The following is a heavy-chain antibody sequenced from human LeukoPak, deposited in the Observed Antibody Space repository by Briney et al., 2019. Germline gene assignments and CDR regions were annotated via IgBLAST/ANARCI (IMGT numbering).Heavy chain of an antibody. V-gene: IGHV4-34*01. Sequence: PSETLSLTCAVYGGSFSGYYWSWIRQPPGKGLEWIGEINHSGSTNYNPSLKSRVTISVDTSKNQFSLKLSSVTAADTAVYYCARHDFWSGYTLNWFDPWGQGTLVTVSS. CDR2: INHSGST. D-gene: IGHD3-3*01. CDR1: GGSFSGYY. CDR3: ARHDFWSGYTLNWFDP. J-gene: IGHJ5*02.